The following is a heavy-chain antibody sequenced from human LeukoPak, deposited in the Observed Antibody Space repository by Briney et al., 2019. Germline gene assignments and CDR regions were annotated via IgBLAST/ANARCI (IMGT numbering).Heavy chain of an antibody. V-gene: IGHV3-23*01. J-gene: IGHJ4*02. CDR1: GFIFNKYA. D-gene: IGHD3-10*01. Sequence: PGGSLRLSCVTSGFIFNKYAMSWARQTPGKGLEWVARIHGHDGATYYPDSVRGRFTISRDTSKNTVFLQLNNLRAEDTAIYYCARDDAVTGGYLDFWGQGTLVSVSS. CDR3: ARDDAVTGGYLDF. CDR2: IHGHDGAT.